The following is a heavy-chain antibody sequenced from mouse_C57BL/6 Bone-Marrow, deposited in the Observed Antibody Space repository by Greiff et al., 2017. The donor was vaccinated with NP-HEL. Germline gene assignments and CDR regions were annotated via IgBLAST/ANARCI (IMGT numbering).Heavy chain of an antibody. J-gene: IGHJ2*01. CDR2: IDPSDSYT. CDR3: ARSPYYYGRSYGD. CDR1: GYTFTSYW. Sequence: VQLQQPGAELVMPGASVKLSCKASGYTFTSYWMHWVKQRPGQGLEWIGEIDPSDSYTNYNQKFKGKATLTVDKSSSTAYMQLSSLTSEDSAVYDCARSPYYYGRSYGDWGQGTTLTVSS. V-gene: IGHV1-69*01. D-gene: IGHD1-1*01.